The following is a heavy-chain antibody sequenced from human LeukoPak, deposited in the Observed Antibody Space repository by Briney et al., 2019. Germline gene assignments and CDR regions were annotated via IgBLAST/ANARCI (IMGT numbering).Heavy chain of an antibody. CDR1: GYTFSTYG. CDR2: ISAYSGDT. Sequence: ASVKVSCKASGYTFSTYGISWVRQAPGQGLEWMGWISAYSGDTNYAQKLQDRVTMTRDMSTSTVYMELSSLRSEDTAVYYCARDAVEMATIIYYYYYMDVWGKGTTVTVSS. V-gene: IGHV1-18*01. CDR3: ARDAVEMATIIYYYYYMDV. D-gene: IGHD5-24*01. J-gene: IGHJ6*03.